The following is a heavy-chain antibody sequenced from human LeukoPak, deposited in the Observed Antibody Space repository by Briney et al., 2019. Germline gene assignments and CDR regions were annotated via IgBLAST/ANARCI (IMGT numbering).Heavy chain of an antibody. CDR2: ISSSGSTI. CDR1: GFTSSSYE. V-gene: IGHV3-48*03. J-gene: IGHJ4*02. D-gene: IGHD3-10*01. Sequence: GGSLRLSCAASGFTSSSYEMNWVRQAPGKGLEWVPYISSSGSTIYYADSVKGRFTISSDNAKNSLYLQMNSLRAEATAVYYCARDTITMVRGARSFDSSGQGTLVTVSS. CDR3: ARDTITMVRGARSFDS.